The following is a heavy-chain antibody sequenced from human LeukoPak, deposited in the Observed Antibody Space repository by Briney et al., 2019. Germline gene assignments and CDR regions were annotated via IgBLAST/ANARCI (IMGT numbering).Heavy chain of an antibody. V-gene: IGHV3-7*01. CDR2: IKQDGSEK. CDR3: ARELYSSGWLGGRNY. Sequence: GGSLRLSCAASGFTFSSYNMNWVRQAPGKGLEWVANIKQDGSEKYYVDSVKGRFTISRDNAKNSLYLQMNSLRAEDTAVYYCARELYSSGWLGGRNYWGQGTLVTVSS. CDR1: GFTFSSYN. D-gene: IGHD6-19*01. J-gene: IGHJ4*02.